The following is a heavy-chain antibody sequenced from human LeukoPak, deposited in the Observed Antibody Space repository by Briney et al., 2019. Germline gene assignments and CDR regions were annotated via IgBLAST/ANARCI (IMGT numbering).Heavy chain of an antibody. CDR2: ISSNGGST. J-gene: IGHJ4*02. V-gene: IGHV3-64*01. CDR1: GFTFNSYA. CDR3: ARGYCSSTSCYSTAIDY. Sequence: GGSLRLSCAASGFTFNSYAMHWVRQAPGKGLEYVSAISSNGGSTYYANSVNGRITIFRDNSKNTLYPQMGSLRAEDMAVYYCARGYCSSTSCYSTAIDYWGQGTLVTVSS. D-gene: IGHD2-2*01.